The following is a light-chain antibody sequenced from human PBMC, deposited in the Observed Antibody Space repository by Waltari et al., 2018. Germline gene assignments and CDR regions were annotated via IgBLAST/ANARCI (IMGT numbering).Light chain of an antibody. Sequence: EIVLTQSPATLSLFPGERATPPCRASQSVNNYLAWYQQKPGQPPRLLIYDASNRATGIPARFSGSGSGTDFTLTISSLEPEDFAVYFCQQHNSWPPIFTFGPGTKVDIK. V-gene: IGKV3-11*01. CDR1: QSVNNY. CDR2: DAS. CDR3: QQHNSWPPIFT. J-gene: IGKJ3*01.